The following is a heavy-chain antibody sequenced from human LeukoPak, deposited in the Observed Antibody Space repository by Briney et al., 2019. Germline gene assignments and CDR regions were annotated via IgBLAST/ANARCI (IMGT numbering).Heavy chain of an antibody. CDR2: INHSGST. Sequence: SETLSLTCAVYGGSFSGYYWSWIRQPPGKGLEWIGEINHSGSTNYNPSLKSRVTISVDTSKNQFSLKLSSVTAADTAVYYCARGWGTYCGGDCYSVDDAFDIWGQGTMDTVSS. CDR3: ARGWGTYCGGDCYSVDDAFDI. V-gene: IGHV4-34*01. D-gene: IGHD2-21*02. CDR1: GGSFSGYY. J-gene: IGHJ3*02.